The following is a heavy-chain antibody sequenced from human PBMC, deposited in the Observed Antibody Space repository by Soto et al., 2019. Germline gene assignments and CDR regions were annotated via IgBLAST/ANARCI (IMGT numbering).Heavy chain of an antibody. V-gene: IGHV1-8*01. CDR1: GYTFSSYD. D-gene: IGHD2-8*01. J-gene: IGHJ6*02. Sequence: ASVKVSCKDSGYTFSSYDINRVRQATGQGLEWMGWMNPNSGNTGYAQKFQGRVTMTRNTSISTAYMELSSLRSEDTAVYYCARVRGYCTNGVCYNPDYYYYYGMDVWGQGTTVTVSS. CDR3: ARVRGYCTNGVCYNPDYYYYYGMDV. CDR2: MNPNSGNT.